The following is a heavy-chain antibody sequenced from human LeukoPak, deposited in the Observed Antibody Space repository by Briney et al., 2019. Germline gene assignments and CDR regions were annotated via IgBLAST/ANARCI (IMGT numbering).Heavy chain of an antibody. CDR3: ARGFVLRYFDWLPYFDY. CDR2: IYHSGST. V-gene: IGHV4-30-2*01. Sequence: PSETLSLTCAVSGGSISSGGYSWSWIRQPPGKGLEWIGYIYHSGSTCYNPSLKSRVTISVDRSKNQFSLKLSSVTAADTAVYYCARGFVLRYFDWLPYFDYWGQGTLVTVSS. J-gene: IGHJ4*02. CDR1: GGSISSGGYS. D-gene: IGHD3-9*01.